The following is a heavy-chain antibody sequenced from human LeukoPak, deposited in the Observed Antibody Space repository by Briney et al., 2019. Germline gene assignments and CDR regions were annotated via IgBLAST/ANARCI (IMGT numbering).Heavy chain of an antibody. D-gene: IGHD3-3*01. CDR2: ISSSGSTI. CDR1: GFTFSDYY. CDR3: ARDLPDGVVISRPYYYYYGMDV. V-gene: IGHV3-11*01. J-gene: IGHJ6*02. Sequence: PGGSLRLSCAASGFTFSDYYMSWIRQAPGKGLEWVSYISSSGSTIYYADSVKGRSTISRDNAKNSLYLQMNSLRAEDTAVYYCARDLPDGVVISRPYYYYYGMDVWGQGTTVTVSS.